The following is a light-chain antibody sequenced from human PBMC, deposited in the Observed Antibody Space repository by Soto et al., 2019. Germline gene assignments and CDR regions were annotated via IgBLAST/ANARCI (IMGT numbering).Light chain of an antibody. CDR2: DVS. V-gene: IGLV2-11*01. CDR1: SSDVGGYNY. J-gene: IGLJ3*02. CDR3: QAYDYSLTASV. Sequence: QSVLTQPRSVSGSPGQSVTISCTGTSSDVGGYNYVSWYQQYSGKAPKVMIYDVSKRPSGVPDRFSGSKSGNTASLTISGLQAEDEADYYCQAYDYSLTASVFGGGTKVTVL.